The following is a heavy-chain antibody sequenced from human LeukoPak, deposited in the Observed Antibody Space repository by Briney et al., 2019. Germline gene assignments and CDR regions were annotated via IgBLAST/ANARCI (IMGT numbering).Heavy chain of an antibody. V-gene: IGHV3-23*01. CDR2: INGNGGST. CDR3: AKGIDSRSLFDY. D-gene: IGHD6-6*01. CDR1: GFTFSSYS. Sequence: PGGSLRLSCAASGFTFSSYSMNWVRQAPGKGLEWVSAINGNGGSTYYTDSVKGRFVISRDNSKNTLYLQMNSLRAEDTAVYYCAKGIDSRSLFDYWGQGTLVTVSS. J-gene: IGHJ4*02.